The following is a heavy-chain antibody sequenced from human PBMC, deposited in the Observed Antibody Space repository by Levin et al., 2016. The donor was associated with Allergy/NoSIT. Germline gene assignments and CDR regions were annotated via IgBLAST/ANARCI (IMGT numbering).Heavy chain of an antibody. CDR1: GFTFSDYA. D-gene: IGHD6-6*01. J-gene: IGHJ5*02. V-gene: IGHV3-23*01. CDR3: AKDQYISVRLRRTGWFDP. CDR2: ISGSGGGT. Sequence: GGPLRLSCAASGFTFSDYAMSWVRQAPGKGLEWVSGISGSGGGTNYAGSVKGRFSISRDNSKNTVYLQMKSLRAEDTAVYYCAKDQYISVRLRRTGWFDPWGQGTLVTVSS.